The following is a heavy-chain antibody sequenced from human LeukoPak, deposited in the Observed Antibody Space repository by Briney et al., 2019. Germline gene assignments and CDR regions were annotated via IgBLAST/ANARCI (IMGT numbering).Heavy chain of an antibody. V-gene: IGHV3-30*04. Sequence: PGGSLRLSYAASGFTFSSYAMHWVRQAPGKGLEWVAVISYDGSNKYYADSVKGRFTISRDNSKNTLYLQMNSLRAEDTAVYYCASPSEGGGYYLETFDYWGQGTLVTVYS. J-gene: IGHJ4*02. CDR2: ISYDGSNK. CDR3: ASPSEGGGYYLETFDY. D-gene: IGHD1-26*01. CDR1: GFTFSSYA.